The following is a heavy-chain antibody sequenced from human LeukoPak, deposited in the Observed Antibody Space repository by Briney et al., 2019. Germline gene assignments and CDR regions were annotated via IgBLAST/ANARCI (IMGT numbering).Heavy chain of an antibody. D-gene: IGHD6-13*01. J-gene: IGHJ4*02. CDR2: IYYSGST. CDR3: AWKGSSSWSGEFDY. Sequence: PSETLSLTCTVSGGSISSSSYYWGWIRQPPGKGLEWIGSIYYSGSTYYNPSLKSRVTISVDTSKNQFSLKLSSVTAADTAVYYCAWKGSSSWSGEFDYWGQGTLVTVSS. CDR1: GGSISSSSYY. V-gene: IGHV4-39*01.